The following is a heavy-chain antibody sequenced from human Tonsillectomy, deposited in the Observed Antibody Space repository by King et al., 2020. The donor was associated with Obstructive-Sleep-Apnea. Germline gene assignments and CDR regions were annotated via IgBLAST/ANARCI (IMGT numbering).Heavy chain of an antibody. CDR3: AKSYSSGWYVPFDY. Sequence: VQLVESGGGLVQPGRSLRLSCAASGFTFDDYGMHWVRQAPGKGLEWVSGISWNSGSIGYADSVKGRFTISRDNAKNSLYGQMNSLRGEDTALYYCAKSYSSGWYVPFDYWGQGTLVTVSS. V-gene: IGHV3-9*01. J-gene: IGHJ4*02. CDR1: GFTFDDYG. CDR2: ISWNSGSI. D-gene: IGHD6-19*01.